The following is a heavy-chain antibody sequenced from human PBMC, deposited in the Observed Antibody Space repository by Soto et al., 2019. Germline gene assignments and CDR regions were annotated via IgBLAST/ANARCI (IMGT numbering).Heavy chain of an antibody. CDR2: INPSTSHI. CDR3: ARGYCGGGGCYLRRDAFDV. J-gene: IGHJ3*01. Sequence: EVQLVESGGGLVMPGGSLRLSCAASGFTFSSYHMNWVRQAPGKGLEWVSSINPSTSHIYYADSVRGRFTISRDNSKNSLYLQMNNLRTEDAAVYYCARGYCGGGGCYLRRDAFDVWGRGTMVTVSS. D-gene: IGHD2-15*01. CDR1: GFTFSSYH. V-gene: IGHV3-21*01.